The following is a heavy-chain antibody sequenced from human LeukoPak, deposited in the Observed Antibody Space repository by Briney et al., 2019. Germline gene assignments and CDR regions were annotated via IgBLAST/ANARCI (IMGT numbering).Heavy chain of an antibody. Sequence: ASVKVFCKASGYTFTSYYMHWVRQAPGQGLEWMGIINPSGGSTSYAQKFQGRVTMTRDTSTSTVYMELSSLRSEDTAVYYCARDFKKGAVAATIAGYWGQGTLVTVSS. D-gene: IGHD6-19*01. CDR2: INPSGGST. CDR3: ARDFKKGAVAATIAGY. CDR1: GYTFTSYY. J-gene: IGHJ4*02. V-gene: IGHV1-46*01.